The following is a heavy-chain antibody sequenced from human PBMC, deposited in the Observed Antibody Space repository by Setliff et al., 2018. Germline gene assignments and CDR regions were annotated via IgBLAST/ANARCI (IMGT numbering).Heavy chain of an antibody. V-gene: IGHV4-39*07. CDR2: IYYRGDT. D-gene: IGHD3-3*01. J-gene: IGHJ6*03. Sequence: SETLSLTCTVSGASLSSGTYYWGWIRPPPGKGLEWIGRIYYRGDTYYNASLKSRVTISVDASKNQLSLNLRSVTAEDTAVYYCARMSGFQYIDVWDKGTTVTVSS. CDR3: ARMSGFQYIDV. CDR1: GASLSSGTYY.